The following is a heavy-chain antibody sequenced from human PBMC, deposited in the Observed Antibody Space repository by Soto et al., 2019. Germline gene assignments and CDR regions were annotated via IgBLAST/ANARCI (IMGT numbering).Heavy chain of an antibody. J-gene: IGHJ6*02. V-gene: IGHV1-8*01. CDR2: MNPNSGNT. Sequence: ASVKVSCKASGYTFTSYDINWVRQATGQGLEWMGWMNPNSGNTGYAQKFQGRVTMTRNTSISTAYMELSSLRSEDTAVYYCARVIYSNYYYYGMDVWGQGTTVTVSS. CDR1: GYTFTSYD. D-gene: IGHD4-4*01. CDR3: ARVIYSNYYYYGMDV.